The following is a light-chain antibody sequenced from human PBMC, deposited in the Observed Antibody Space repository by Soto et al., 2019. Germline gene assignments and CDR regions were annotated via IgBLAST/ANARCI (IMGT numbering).Light chain of an antibody. Sequence: NFMLTQPHSVSESPGKTLSISCTRSSGSIANNYVQWYQQRPGSAPTTVIYENNQRLSGVPDRFSGSTNGSSNSASLTISGLQAEDEADYYCHSYDSDFVVFGGGTKLTVL. V-gene: IGLV6-57*04. CDR1: SGSIANNY. J-gene: IGLJ2*01. CDR3: HSYDSDFVV. CDR2: ENN.